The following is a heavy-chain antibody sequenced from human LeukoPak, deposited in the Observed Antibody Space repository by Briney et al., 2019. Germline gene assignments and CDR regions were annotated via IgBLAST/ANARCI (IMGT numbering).Heavy chain of an antibody. CDR2: ISAYNGHT. CDR3: ARLWSGVKTFDY. Sequence: ASVKVSCKASGYTFTSYGMSWVRQAPGQGLEWMGWISAYNGHTNYAQKVQGRVTMTTDTSTSTAYMELRSLRSDDTAVYYCARLWSGVKTFDYWGQGTLVTVSS. D-gene: IGHD3-10*01. V-gene: IGHV1-18*01. J-gene: IGHJ4*02. CDR1: GYTFTSYG.